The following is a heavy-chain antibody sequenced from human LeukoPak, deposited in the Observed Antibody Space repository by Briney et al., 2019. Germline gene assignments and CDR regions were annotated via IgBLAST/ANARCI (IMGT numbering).Heavy chain of an antibody. V-gene: IGHV3-23*01. CDR2: ISGSGGST. CDR3: AREGVEELLVDCHFDY. J-gene: IGHJ4*02. D-gene: IGHD1-26*01. CDR1: GFTFSSYW. Sequence: GGSLRLSCAASGFTFSSYWMSWVRQAPGKGLEWVSGISGSGGSTYYPDSVKGRFTISRDNSKNTLYLQMNSLRAEDTAVYYCAREGVEELLVDCHFDYWGQGTLVTVSS.